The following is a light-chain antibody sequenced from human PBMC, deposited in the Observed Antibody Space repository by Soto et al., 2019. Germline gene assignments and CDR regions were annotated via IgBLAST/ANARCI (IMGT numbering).Light chain of an antibody. V-gene: IGKV3-11*01. CDR2: DAS. CDR1: QSVSSY. Sequence: EIVLTQSPATLSLSPGGRATLSCRASQSVSSYLAWYQQKPGQAPRLLIYDASNRATGIPARFSGSGSGTDFTLTISSLEPEDFAVYYCQQYGSSRGTFGQGTKVDI. CDR3: QQYGSSRGT. J-gene: IGKJ1*01.